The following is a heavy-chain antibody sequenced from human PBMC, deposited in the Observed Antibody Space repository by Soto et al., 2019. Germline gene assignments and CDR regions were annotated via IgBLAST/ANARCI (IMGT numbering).Heavy chain of an antibody. J-gene: IGHJ4*02. CDR2: IHQTGTT. CDR3: ARRIALSGTAGAPGD. Sequence: QVQLQESGPGLVKPSGTLSLTCGVSRGSVSSNNWWTWVRQPPGKGLEWMGEIHQTGTTNYNPSLQSRVTISLDKSNNHCSLKLNSVTAADTAVYYCARRIALSGTAGAPGDWGQGTLVIVSS. V-gene: IGHV4-4*02. D-gene: IGHD6-19*01. CDR1: RGSVSSNNW.